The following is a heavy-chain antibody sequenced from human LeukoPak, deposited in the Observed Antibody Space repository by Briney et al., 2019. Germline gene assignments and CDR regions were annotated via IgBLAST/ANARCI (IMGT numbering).Heavy chain of an antibody. Sequence: GRSLRLSCAASGFTFSSYAMHWFRQAPAKGLEWVAVISYDGINKYCVDSVKGRFTISRDNSKNTLYLQMNSLRAEDTAVYYCARDGYDLNTPMVSTIFDYWGQGTLVTVSS. V-gene: IGHV3-30-3*01. CDR2: ISYDGINK. CDR1: GFTFSSYA. D-gene: IGHD5-18*01. CDR3: ARDGYDLNTPMVSTIFDY. J-gene: IGHJ4*02.